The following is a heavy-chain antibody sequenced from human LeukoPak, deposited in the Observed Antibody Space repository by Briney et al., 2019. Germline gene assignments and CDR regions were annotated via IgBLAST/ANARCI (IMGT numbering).Heavy chain of an antibody. CDR1: GFTFSDYY. CDR2: INSDGSST. CDR3: ARVMRELVDY. V-gene: IGHV3-74*01. Sequence: GGSLRLSCAASGFTFSDYYMSWIRQAPGKGLVWVSRINSDGSSTSYADSVKGRFTISRDNAKNTLYLQMNSLRAEDTAVYYCARVMRELVDYWGQGTLVTVSS. J-gene: IGHJ4*02. D-gene: IGHD1-26*01.